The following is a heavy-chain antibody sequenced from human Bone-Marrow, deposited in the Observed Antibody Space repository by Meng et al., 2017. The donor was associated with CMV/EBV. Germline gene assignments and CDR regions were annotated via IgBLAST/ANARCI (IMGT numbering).Heavy chain of an antibody. Sequence: GSLRLSCTVSGYSISSGYSWGWIRQPPGKGLEWIGIISYSGSTYYNPSLKSRATISVDTSKNQFSLSLNSVTAADTSVYYCAKNVVGGWFDPWGQGTLVTFSS. CDR2: ISYSGST. D-gene: IGHD2-15*01. CDR1: GYSISSGYS. CDR3: AKNVVGGWFDP. J-gene: IGHJ5*02. V-gene: IGHV4-38-2*02.